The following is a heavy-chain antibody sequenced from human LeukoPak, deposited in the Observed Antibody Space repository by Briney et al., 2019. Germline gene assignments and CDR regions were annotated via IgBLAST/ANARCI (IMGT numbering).Heavy chain of an antibody. Sequence: PSETLSLTCAVSGYSISSGYYWGWIRQPPRKGPEWIGSVYYSGSTHYNPSLKSRVTISVDTSQNQFSLKLSSVTAADPAVYYCARNDSSGYFDYWGQGTLVTVSS. CDR3: ARNDSSGYFDY. CDR1: GYSISSGYY. V-gene: IGHV4-38-2*01. CDR2: VYYSGST. D-gene: IGHD3-22*01. J-gene: IGHJ4*02.